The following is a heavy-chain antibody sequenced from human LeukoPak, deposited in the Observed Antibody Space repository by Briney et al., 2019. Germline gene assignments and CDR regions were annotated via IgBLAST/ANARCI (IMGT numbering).Heavy chain of an antibody. D-gene: IGHD7-27*01. J-gene: IGHJ4*02. Sequence: PGGSLRPSCTVSGFTFCDYAINWVRQAPGKGLEWVGFIRSKAFGETAEYAASVKGRFTISRDDSKSIAYLQMNSLKTEDTAVYYCTRDRGSSTLGDYWGQGTLVTVSS. CDR3: TRDRGSSTLGDY. V-gene: IGHV3-49*04. CDR2: IRSKAFGETA. CDR1: GFTFCDYA.